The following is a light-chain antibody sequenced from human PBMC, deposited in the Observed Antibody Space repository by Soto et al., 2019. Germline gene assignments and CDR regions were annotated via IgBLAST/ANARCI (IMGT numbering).Light chain of an antibody. CDR2: EVS. Sequence: QSALTQPAPVSGSPGQSITISCTGSSSDVGGYNYVSWYQQHPGKAPKLIIYEVSNRPSGVSNRFSGSKSGNTASLTISGLQVEDEADYYCSSYTTSSTWVFGGGTKLTVL. CDR3: SSYTTSSTWV. V-gene: IGLV2-14*01. CDR1: SSDVGGYNY. J-gene: IGLJ3*02.